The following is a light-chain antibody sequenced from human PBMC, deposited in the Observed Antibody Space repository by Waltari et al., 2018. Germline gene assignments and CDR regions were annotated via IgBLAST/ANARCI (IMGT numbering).Light chain of an antibody. CDR3: SAWDRSLGAWV. J-gene: IGLJ3*02. CDR2: RNN. V-gene: IGLV10-54*04. CDR1: NNNVCYER. Sequence: QAGLTQPPSVYKGLRQTATLTCTGDNNNVCYERATRLQQHQGHPPKLLFYRNNKRPSGISERFSASRSGSTASLTITGLQTEDEADYYCSAWDRSLGAWVFGGGTKLTVL.